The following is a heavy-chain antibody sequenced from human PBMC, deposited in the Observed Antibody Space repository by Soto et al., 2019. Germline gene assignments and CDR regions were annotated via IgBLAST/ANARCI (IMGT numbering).Heavy chain of an antibody. D-gene: IGHD3-10*01. CDR3: ERIVRGAFDI. Sequence: VASVKVSCKASGGTFSSYAISWVRRAPGQGLEWMGGIISIFGTANDAQKFQGRVTITADKSTSTAYMELSSLRSEDTAVYYCERIVRGAFDIWGQGTMVTVSS. J-gene: IGHJ3*02. V-gene: IGHV1-69*06. CDR1: GGTFSSYA. CDR2: IISIFGTA.